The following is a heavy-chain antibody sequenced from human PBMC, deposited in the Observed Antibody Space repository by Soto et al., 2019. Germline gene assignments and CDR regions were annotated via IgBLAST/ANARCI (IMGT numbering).Heavy chain of an antibody. V-gene: IGHV3-23*01. Sequence: GGSLRLSCAASGFSFSAYAMSWVRQAPGRGPEWVSSINVVAAGDTNYADSVKGRFTITRDNSRNTVYLQMNSLRAEDTAVYYCAKDLVTFRDFPFDYWGQGTLVTVSS. CDR3: AKDLVTFRDFPFDY. J-gene: IGHJ4*02. CDR2: INVVAAGDT. D-gene: IGHD2-21*02. CDR1: GFSFSAYA.